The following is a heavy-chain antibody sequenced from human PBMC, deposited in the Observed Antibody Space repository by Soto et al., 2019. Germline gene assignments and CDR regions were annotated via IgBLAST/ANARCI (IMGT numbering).Heavy chain of an antibody. CDR3: ASSTGGGSYYSAFDI. J-gene: IGHJ3*02. D-gene: IGHD1-26*01. Sequence: GSLRLSCAASGFTFSSYDMHWVRQATGKGLEWVSAIGTAGDTYYPGSVKGRFTISRENAKNSLYLQMNSLRAEDTAVYYCASSTGGGSYYSAFDIWGQGTMVTVSS. V-gene: IGHV3-13*01. CDR1: GFTFSSYD. CDR2: IGTAGDT.